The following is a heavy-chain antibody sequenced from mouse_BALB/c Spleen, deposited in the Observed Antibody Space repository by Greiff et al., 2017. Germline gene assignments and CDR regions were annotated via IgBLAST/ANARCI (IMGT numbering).Heavy chain of an antibody. D-gene: IGHD1-1*01. J-gene: IGHJ3*01. CDR2: ISCYNGAT. V-gene: IGHV1S34*01. CDR3: ASGLTTVVASPFAY. Sequence: LVKTGASVKISCKASGYSFTGYYMHWVKQSHGKSLEWIGYISCYNGATSYNQKFKGKATFTVDTSSSTAYMQFNSLTSEDSAVYYCASGLTTVVASPFAYWGQGTLVTVSA. CDR1: GYSFTGYY.